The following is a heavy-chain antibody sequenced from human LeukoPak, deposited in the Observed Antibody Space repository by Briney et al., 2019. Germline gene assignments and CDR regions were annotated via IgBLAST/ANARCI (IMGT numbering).Heavy chain of an antibody. CDR2: IYTSGST. CDR3: ARARKYSGSHGWFDP. V-gene: IGHV4-4*07. D-gene: IGHD1-26*01. CDR1: GGSISSYY. Sequence: KPSETLSLTCTVSGGSISSYYWSWIRQPAGKGLEWIGRIYTSGSTNYNPSLKSRVTMSVDTPKNQFSLKLSSVTAADTAVYYCARARKYSGSHGWFDPWGQGTLVTVSS. J-gene: IGHJ5*02.